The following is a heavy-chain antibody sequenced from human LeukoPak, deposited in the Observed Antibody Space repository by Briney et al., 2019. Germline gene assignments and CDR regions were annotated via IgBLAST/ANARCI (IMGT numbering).Heavy chain of an antibody. J-gene: IGHJ6*02. V-gene: IGHV1-18*01. CDR1: GYTFTSYG. CDR3: ARVSGYDYTTYGMDV. CDR2: ISAYNGNT. D-gene: IGHD5-12*01. Sequence: ASVKVSCKASGYTFTSYGISWVRPAPGQGLEWMGWISAYNGNTNYAQKLQGRVTMTTDTSTSTAYMELRSLRSDDTAVYYCARVSGYDYTTYGMDVWGQGTTVTVSS.